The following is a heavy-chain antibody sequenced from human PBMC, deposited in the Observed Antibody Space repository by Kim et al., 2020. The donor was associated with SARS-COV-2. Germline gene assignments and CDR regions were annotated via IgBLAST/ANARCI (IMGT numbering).Heavy chain of an antibody. CDR1: GMTVNDDY. CDR3: ARGLPRLKFDP. V-gene: IGHV3-11*06. J-gene: IGHJ5*02. D-gene: IGHD2-21*02. Sequence: GGSLRLSCVASGMTVNDDYMSWLRQSPGRGLEWLSYISGNGHYIRYADSVKGRFTISRDNANHSLFLQMNSLTAEDAAVYYCARGLPRLKFDPWGQGTL. CDR2: ISGNGHY.